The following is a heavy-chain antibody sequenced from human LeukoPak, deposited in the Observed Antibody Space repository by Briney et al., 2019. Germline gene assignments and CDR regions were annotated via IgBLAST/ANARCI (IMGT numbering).Heavy chain of an antibody. Sequence: SETLSLTCAVYGGSFSGYYWSWIRQPPGKGLEWIGEINYSGSTNYNPSPKSRVTISVDTSKNQFSLKLSSVTAADTAVYYCARDAQPQKDRYSSVNWFDPWGQGTLVTVSS. CDR2: INYSGST. V-gene: IGHV4-34*01. CDR3: ARDAQPQKDRYSSVNWFDP. J-gene: IGHJ5*02. CDR1: GGSFSGYY. D-gene: IGHD6-19*01.